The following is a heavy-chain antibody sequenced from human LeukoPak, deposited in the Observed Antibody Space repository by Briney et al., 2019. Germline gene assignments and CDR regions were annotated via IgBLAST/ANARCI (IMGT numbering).Heavy chain of an antibody. J-gene: IGHJ4*02. D-gene: IGHD3-10*01. CDR1: GFTFSSYG. CDR2: IRYDGSNK. Sequence: PGGSLRLSCAASGFTFSSYGMHWVRQAPGKGLEWVAFIRYDGSNKYYADSVKGRFTISRDNSKNTLYLQMNSLRAEDTAVYYCAKELTRGLWLNYFDYWGQGTLVTVPS. V-gene: IGHV3-30*02. CDR3: AKELTRGLWLNYFDY.